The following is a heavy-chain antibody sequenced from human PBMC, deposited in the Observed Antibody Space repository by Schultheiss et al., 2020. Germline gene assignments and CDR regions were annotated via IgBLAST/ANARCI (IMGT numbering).Heavy chain of an antibody. J-gene: IGHJ4*02. CDR2: IWYDGSNK. D-gene: IGHD1-26*01. Sequence: GESLKISCAASGFTFSSYGMHWVRQAPGKGLEWVAVIWYDGSNKYYADSVKGRFTISRDNSKNTLYLQMNSLRAEDTAVYYCARAPLGSYSPPFDYWGQGTLVTVSS. CDR1: GFTFSSYG. CDR3: ARAPLGSYSPPFDY. V-gene: IGHV3-33*08.